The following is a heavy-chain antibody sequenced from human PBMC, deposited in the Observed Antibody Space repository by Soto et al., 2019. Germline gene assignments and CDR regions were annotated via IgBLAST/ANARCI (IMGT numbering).Heavy chain of an antibody. CDR1: GGSISSGSYY. J-gene: IGHJ4*02. V-gene: IGHV4-31*03. D-gene: IGHD3-10*01. Sequence: QVQLQESGPGLVKPSQTLSLTCTVSGGSISSGSYYWSWIRQHPGKGLEWIGYIYYGGNTYYNPSLQGWVSISSDPSKNQFPLEVNSWTAPGTAVYFCAADFGSGSYYPDYWGQGTLVTVSS. CDR2: IYYGGNT. CDR3: AADFGSGSYYPDY.